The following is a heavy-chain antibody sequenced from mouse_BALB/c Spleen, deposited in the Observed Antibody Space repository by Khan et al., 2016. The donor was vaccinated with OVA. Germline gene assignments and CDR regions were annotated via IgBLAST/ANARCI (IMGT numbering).Heavy chain of an antibody. CDR2: ISSGGDYT. V-gene: IGHV5-6*01. J-gene: IGHJ3*01. Sequence: EVALVESGGDLVKPGGSLKLSCAASGFTFSRYSMSWVRQTPDKRLEWVATISSGGDYTYYPDSVKGRFTISRDNAKNTLYLQMSSLKSEDTAMYYCASHLTGSLAYWGQGTLVTVSA. CDR3: ASHLTGSLAY. D-gene: IGHD4-1*01. CDR1: GFTFSRYS.